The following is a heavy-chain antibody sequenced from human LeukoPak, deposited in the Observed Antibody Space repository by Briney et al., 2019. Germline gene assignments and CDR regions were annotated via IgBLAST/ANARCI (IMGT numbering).Heavy chain of an antibody. V-gene: IGHV3-23*01. J-gene: IGHJ5*02. D-gene: IGHD2/OR15-2a*01. Sequence: GGSLRLSCAASGVIISSYGMSWVRQAPGKGLEWVSAINGRGDNTYYADFVKGRFTISRDNSKSTVYLQMNSLRTEDTAVYYCAKDRVSPGFNWFDPWGQGTLVTVSS. CDR3: AKDRVSPGFNWFDP. CDR1: GVIISSYG. CDR2: INGRGDNT.